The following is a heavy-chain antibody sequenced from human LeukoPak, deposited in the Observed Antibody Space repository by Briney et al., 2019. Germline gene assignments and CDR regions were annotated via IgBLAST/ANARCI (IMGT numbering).Heavy chain of an antibody. CDR3: ARLGEDSYGYQTDFDY. D-gene: IGHD5-18*01. J-gene: IGHJ4*02. CDR1: GLTFSGYG. CDR2: TSYDGTKN. V-gene: IGHV3-30*03. Sequence: GGSLRLSCAASGLTFSGYGIHWVRQAPGKGLDWVAFTSYDGTKNYYADSVKGRFTISRDNSKNTLFLQMNSLRPEDTAVYYCARLGEDSYGYQTDFDYWGQGTLVTVSS.